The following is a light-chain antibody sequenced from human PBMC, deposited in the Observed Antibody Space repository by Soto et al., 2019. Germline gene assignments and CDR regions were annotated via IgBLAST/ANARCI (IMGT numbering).Light chain of an antibody. J-gene: IGKJ1*01. CDR3: QQYNSYDMWS. V-gene: IGKV1-5*01. CDR2: GAS. Sequence: DIQMTQSPSTLSASVGDRVTITCRASQGISKWLAWYRQKPGKAPKLLIYGASNLENGVPSRFSGSGSGTEFTLTISSLQPDDFATYFCQQYNSYDMWSFGQGTKVDIK. CDR1: QGISKW.